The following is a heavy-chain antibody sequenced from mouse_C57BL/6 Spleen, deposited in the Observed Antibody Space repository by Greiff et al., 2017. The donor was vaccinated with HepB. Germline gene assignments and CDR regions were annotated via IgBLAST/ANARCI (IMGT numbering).Heavy chain of an antibody. CDR2: ISGGGGNT. Sequence: EVKLVESGGGLVKPGGSLKLSCAASGFTFSSYTMSWVRQTPEKRLEWVATISGGGGNTYYPDSVKGRFTISRDNAKNTLYLQMSSLRSEDTALYYCARHGYYYGSSHWYFDVWGTGTTVTVSS. J-gene: IGHJ1*03. CDR3: ARHGYYYGSSHWYFDV. D-gene: IGHD1-1*01. V-gene: IGHV5-9*01. CDR1: GFTFSSYT.